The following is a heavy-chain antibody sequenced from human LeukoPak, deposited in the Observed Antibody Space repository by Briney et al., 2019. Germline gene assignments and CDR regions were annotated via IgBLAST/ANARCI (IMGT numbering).Heavy chain of an antibody. CDR3: ARLRDTSGYYVDY. Sequence: SETLSLTCTVSGGSISNYYWSWIRQPPGKGLECIGYIYHSGSTYYNPSLKSRVTISVDTSKNQFCLKLTSLTAADTAVYYCARLRDTSGYYVDYWGQGTLVTVSS. CDR1: GGSISNYY. D-gene: IGHD3-22*01. CDR2: IYHSGST. V-gene: IGHV4-59*06. J-gene: IGHJ4*02.